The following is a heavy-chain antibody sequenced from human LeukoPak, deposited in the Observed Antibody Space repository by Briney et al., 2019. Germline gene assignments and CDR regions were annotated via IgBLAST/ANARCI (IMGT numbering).Heavy chain of an antibody. CDR3: VRDNWNEFDP. J-gene: IGHJ5*02. CDR1: GYRFSSVG. CDR2: VSTYNSET. Sequence: ASVKVSCKASGYRFSSVGISWVRQAPGQGLEWIGWVSTYNSETNYAPKFQARVTMTKDTSTSTVFLEMWSLRADDTAVYYCVRDNWNEFDPWGQGTLVAVSS. D-gene: IGHD1-1*01. V-gene: IGHV1-18*01.